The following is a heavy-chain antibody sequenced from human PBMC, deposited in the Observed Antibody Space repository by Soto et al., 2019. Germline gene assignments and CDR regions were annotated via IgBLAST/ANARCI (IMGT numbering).Heavy chain of an antibody. CDR1: GGSISSSSYY. CDR3: ARHFVDTAMVRAPNWFDP. J-gene: IGHJ5*02. V-gene: IGHV4-39*01. Sequence: SETLSLTCTVSGGSISSSSYYWGWIRQPPGKGLEWIGSIYYSGSTYYNPSLKSRVTISVDTSKNQFSLKLSSVTAADTAVYYCARHFVDTAMVRAPNWFDPWGQGTLVTVSS. CDR2: IYYSGST. D-gene: IGHD5-18*01.